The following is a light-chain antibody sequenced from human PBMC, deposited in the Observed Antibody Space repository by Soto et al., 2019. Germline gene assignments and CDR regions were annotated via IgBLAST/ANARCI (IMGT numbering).Light chain of an antibody. CDR3: SSYAGSNIL. Sequence: QSALTQPPSASGSPGQAVTISCTGTSSDVGGYNYVSWYQQHPGKAPKLMIYEVTKRPSAVPDRFSGSKSGNTASLTVSGLQAEDEADYSCSSYAGSNILFGGGTKLTVL. J-gene: IGLJ2*01. CDR1: SSDVGGYNY. CDR2: EVT. V-gene: IGLV2-8*01.